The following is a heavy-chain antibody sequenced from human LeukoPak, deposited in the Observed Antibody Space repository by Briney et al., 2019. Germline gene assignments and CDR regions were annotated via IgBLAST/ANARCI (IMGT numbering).Heavy chain of an antibody. CDR3: ARCPYSSSYYDY. Sequence: ASVKVSCKAPGYIFTSYGISWVRQAPGQGLEWMGWISAYNGNTNYAQKLQGRVTMTTDTSTSTAYMELRSLRSDDTAVYYCARCPYSSSYYDYWGQGTLVTVSS. D-gene: IGHD6-6*01. J-gene: IGHJ4*02. CDR1: GYIFTSYG. V-gene: IGHV1-18*01. CDR2: ISAYNGNT.